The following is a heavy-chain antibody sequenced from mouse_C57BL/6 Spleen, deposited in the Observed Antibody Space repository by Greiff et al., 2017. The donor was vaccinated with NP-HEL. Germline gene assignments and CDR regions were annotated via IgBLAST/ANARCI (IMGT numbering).Heavy chain of an antibody. CDR3: ALYYSNLFDY. CDR1: GFTFSDYG. D-gene: IGHD2-5*01. CDR2: ISSGSSTI. V-gene: IGHV5-17*01. Sequence: EVKVVESGGGLVKPGGSLKLSCAASGFTFSDYGMHWVRQAPEKGLEWVAYISSGSSTIYYADTVKGRFTISRDNAKNTLFLQMTSLRSEDTAMYYCALYYSNLFDYWGQGTTLTVSS. J-gene: IGHJ2*01.